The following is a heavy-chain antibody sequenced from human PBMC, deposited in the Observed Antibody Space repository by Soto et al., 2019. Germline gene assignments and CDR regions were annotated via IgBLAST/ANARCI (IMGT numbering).Heavy chain of an antibody. CDR2: IDIGGNT. CDR3: ARGRGSTGYLGREHYFDY. Sequence: GGSLRLSCAASGFSVTNNYMNWVRQAPGKGLEWVSIIDIGGNTYYADSVKDRFTISRDNSRNTLYQHMDSLRAEDTAVYYCARGRGSTGYLGREHYFDYWGQGT. D-gene: IGHD2-2*01. J-gene: IGHJ4*02. CDR1: GFSVTNNY. V-gene: IGHV3-66*01.